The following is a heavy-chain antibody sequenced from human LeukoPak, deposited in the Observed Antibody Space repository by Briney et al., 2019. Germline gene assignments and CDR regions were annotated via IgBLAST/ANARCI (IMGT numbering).Heavy chain of an antibody. J-gene: IGHJ4*02. D-gene: IGHD3-16*01. CDR1: GFTFTGYW. CDR2: VNPDGSSV. CDR3: ARGGSYGDY. Sequence: GGCLRLSCAVSGFTFTGYWIQRVRQVPGKGLVWVSRVNPDGSSVTYGDSVKGRFTSSRDNAKNTLYLQMLSLTAEDMAVHYCARGGSYGDYWGQGILVTVSS. V-gene: IGHV3-74*01.